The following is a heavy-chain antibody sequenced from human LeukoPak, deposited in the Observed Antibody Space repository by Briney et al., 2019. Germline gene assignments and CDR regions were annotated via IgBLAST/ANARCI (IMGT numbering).Heavy chain of an antibody. Sequence: AGGSLRLSCAASGFTFSDYYMSWIRQAPGKGLEWVLYISSSGSTIYYADSVKGRFTISRDNAKNSLYLRMNSVRAEDTAIYYCARKTSSGPFDPWGQGTLVTVSS. D-gene: IGHD6-25*01. CDR2: ISSSGSTI. V-gene: IGHV3-11*01. CDR1: GFTFSDYY. J-gene: IGHJ5*02. CDR3: ARKTSSGPFDP.